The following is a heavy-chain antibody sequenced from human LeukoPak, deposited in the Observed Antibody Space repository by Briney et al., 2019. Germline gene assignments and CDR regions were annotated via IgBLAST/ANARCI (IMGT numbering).Heavy chain of an antibody. D-gene: IGHD3-10*01. Sequence: GGSLRLSCAASGFTFSTYGMHWVRQAPGKGLEWVAFIRYDGSNKYYADSVKGRLTISRDNSKNTLYLQMNSLRAEDTAVYYCAFPRITMVRGGYFDYWGQGTLVTVSS. CDR1: GFTFSTYG. CDR2: IRYDGSNK. CDR3: AFPRITMVRGGYFDY. J-gene: IGHJ4*02. V-gene: IGHV3-30*02.